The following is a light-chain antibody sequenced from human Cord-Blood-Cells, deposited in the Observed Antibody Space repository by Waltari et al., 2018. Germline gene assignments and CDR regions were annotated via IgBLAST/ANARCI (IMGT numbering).Light chain of an antibody. CDR2: EGS. V-gene: IGLV2-23*01. Sequence: QSALTQPASVSGSPGQSNTISCTGTSSDVGSYNLVSWYQQHPGKAPKLMIYEGSKRPSGVSNRFSGSKSGNTASLTISGLQAEDEADYYCCSYAGSSTFVFETGTKVTVL. CDR1: SSDVGSYNL. CDR3: CSYAGSSTFV. J-gene: IGLJ1*01.